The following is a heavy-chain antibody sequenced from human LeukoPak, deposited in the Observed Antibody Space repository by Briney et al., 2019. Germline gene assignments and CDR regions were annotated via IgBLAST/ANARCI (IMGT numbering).Heavy chain of an antibody. V-gene: IGHV4-34*01. D-gene: IGHD3-10*01. Sequence: PSETLSPTCAVYGGSFSGYYWSWIRQPPGKGLEWIGEINHSGSTNYNPSLKSRVTISVDTSKNHFSLKLSSVTAADTAVYYCARGRSWGYYGSGSYRDYYFDYWGQGTLVTVSS. CDR1: GGSFSGYY. CDR3: ARGRSWGYYGSGSYRDYYFDY. J-gene: IGHJ4*02. CDR2: INHSGST.